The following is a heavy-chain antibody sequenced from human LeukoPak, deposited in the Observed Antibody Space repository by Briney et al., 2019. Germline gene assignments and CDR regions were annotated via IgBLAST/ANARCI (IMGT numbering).Heavy chain of an antibody. V-gene: IGHV3-66*04. Sequence: GGSLRLSCAASGFAVSSNHMNWVRQAPGKGLEWVSVIFNGGSTYYADSVKGRFTISRDNSKNTLYLQMNSLRAEDTAVYYCARQTIIYGDYSDYWGQGTLLTVSS. CDR2: IFNGGST. D-gene: IGHD4/OR15-4a*01. CDR1: GFAVSSNH. J-gene: IGHJ4*02. CDR3: ARQTIIYGDYSDY.